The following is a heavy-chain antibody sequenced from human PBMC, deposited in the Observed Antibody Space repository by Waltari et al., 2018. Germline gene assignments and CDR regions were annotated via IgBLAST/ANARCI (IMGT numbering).Heavy chain of an antibody. J-gene: IGHJ4*02. CDR3: ARGDRGTDLFDY. CDR1: GGSFSGYY. CDR2: INHSGST. Sequence: QVQLQQWGAGLLKPSATLSLTCAVYGGSFSGYYWRWTRQPPGKGLEWIGEINHSGSTNYNPSLKSRVTISVDTSKNQFSLKLSSVTAADTAVYYCARGDRGTDLFDYWGQGTLVTVSS. V-gene: IGHV4-34*01. D-gene: IGHD1-1*01.